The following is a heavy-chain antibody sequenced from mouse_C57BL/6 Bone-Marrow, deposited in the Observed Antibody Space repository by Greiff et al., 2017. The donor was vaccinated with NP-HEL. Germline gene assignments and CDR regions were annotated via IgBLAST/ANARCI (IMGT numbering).Heavy chain of an antibody. Sequence: QVQLQQPGAELVMPGASVKLSCKASGYTFTSYWMHWVKQRPGQGLEWIGEIDPSDSYTNYNQKFKCKSTLTVDKSSSTAYMQLSSLTSEDSAVYYCARYGYYAMDYWGQGTSVTVSS. V-gene: IGHV1-69*01. CDR2: IDPSDSYT. CDR1: GYTFTSYW. CDR3: ARYGYYAMDY. D-gene: IGHD1-1*01. J-gene: IGHJ4*01.